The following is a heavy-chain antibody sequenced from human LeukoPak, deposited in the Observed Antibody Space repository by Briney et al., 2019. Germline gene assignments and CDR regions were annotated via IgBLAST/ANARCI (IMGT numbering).Heavy chain of an antibody. CDR1: GGSISSYY. CDR3: ARDGLTGYSYGYHY. Sequence: PSETLSLTCTVSGGSISSYYWSWVRQPPGKGLEWIGYIYYSGSTNYNPSLKSRLTISIDTSKNQFSLKLSSVTAADTAVYYCARDGLTGYSYGYHYWGQGTLVTVSS. CDR2: IYYSGST. V-gene: IGHV4-59*01. J-gene: IGHJ4*02. D-gene: IGHD5-18*01.